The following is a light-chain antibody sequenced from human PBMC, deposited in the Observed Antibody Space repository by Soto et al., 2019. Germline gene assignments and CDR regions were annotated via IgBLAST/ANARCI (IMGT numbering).Light chain of an antibody. CDR3: HQYGSAPYT. V-gene: IGKV3-20*01. J-gene: IGKJ2*01. Sequence: EMVVTQSPGTLSLSPGERATLSCRASQSVSSSYLAWYQQKPGQAPRLLIYRASSRATGIPDRFSGSGSGADFSLTISRLEPEDFAVYYCHQYGSAPYTFGQGTKLEIK. CDR2: RAS. CDR1: QSVSSSY.